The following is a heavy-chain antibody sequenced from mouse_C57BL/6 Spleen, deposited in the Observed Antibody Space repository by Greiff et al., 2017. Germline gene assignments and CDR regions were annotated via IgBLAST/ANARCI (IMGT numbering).Heavy chain of an antibody. V-gene: IGHV5-16*01. CDR1: GFTFSDYY. J-gene: IGHJ1*03. CDR3: ARDHGSSYSSPYWYFDV. CDR2: INYDGSST. Sequence: EVHLVESEGGLVQPGSSMKLSCTASGFTFSDYYMAWVRQVPEKGLEWVANINYDGSSTYYLDSLKSRFIISGDNAKNILYLQMSSLKSEDTATYYCARDHGSSYSSPYWYFDVWGTGTTVTVSS. D-gene: IGHD1-1*01.